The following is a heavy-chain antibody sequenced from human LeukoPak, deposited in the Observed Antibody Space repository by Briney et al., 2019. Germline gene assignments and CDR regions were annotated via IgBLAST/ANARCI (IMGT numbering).Heavy chain of an antibody. V-gene: IGHV3-74*01. CDR1: GFTFSTNW. J-gene: IGHJ4*02. CDR3: ARGATYAYYFDY. CDR2: INGDGSRT. Sequence: GGSLRLSCAASGFTFSTNWMHWVRQAPGKGLVWVSRINGDGSRTNYADSVEGRFTISRDSAKNTVYLQMNSLRAEDTAVYYCARGATYAYYFDYWGQGILVTVSS. D-gene: IGHD4-17*01.